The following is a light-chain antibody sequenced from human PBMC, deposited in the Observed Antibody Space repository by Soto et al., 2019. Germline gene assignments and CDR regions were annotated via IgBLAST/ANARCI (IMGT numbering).Light chain of an antibody. Sequence: QSALTQPASVSGSPGQSIIISCTGTSSDVGTYKLVSWYQQHPGKAPKLIIYEGSRRPSGVSDRFSGSKSGNTASLTISGLQAEDEADYYCCSYATTNTPFGGGTKVTVL. CDR1: SSDVGTYKL. J-gene: IGLJ2*01. CDR3: CSYATTNTP. CDR2: EGS. V-gene: IGLV2-23*01.